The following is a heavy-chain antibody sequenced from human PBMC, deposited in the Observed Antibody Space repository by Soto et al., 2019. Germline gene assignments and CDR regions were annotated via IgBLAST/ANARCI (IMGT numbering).Heavy chain of an antibody. V-gene: IGHV4-31*03. CDR1: GGSISSGGYY. D-gene: IGHD3-22*01. CDR2: IYYSGST. J-gene: IGHJ3*02. Sequence: QVQLQESGPGLVKPSQTLSLTCTVSGGSISSGGYYWSWIRQHPGKGLEWIGYIYYSGSTYYNPSRKSRVTISVDTSKNQFSLKLSSVTAADTAVYYCARGDEAYDSSGYPRDAFDIWGQGTMVTVSS. CDR3: ARGDEAYDSSGYPRDAFDI.